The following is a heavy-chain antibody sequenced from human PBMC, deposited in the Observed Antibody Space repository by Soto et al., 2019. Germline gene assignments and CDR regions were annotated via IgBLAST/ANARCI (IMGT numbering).Heavy chain of an antibody. CDR3: TRGIYGDYLYPTDY. Sequence: EVQLVESGGGLVQPGRSLRLSCTASGFTFGDYPMSWFRQAPGKGLGWVGSIRSKAYGGTTEYAASVKGRFTISRDDSKSIAYLQMNSLKTEDTAVYYCTRGIYGDYLYPTDYWGQGTLVTVSS. D-gene: IGHD4-17*01. V-gene: IGHV3-49*03. CDR2: IRSKAYGGTT. CDR1: GFTFGDYP. J-gene: IGHJ4*02.